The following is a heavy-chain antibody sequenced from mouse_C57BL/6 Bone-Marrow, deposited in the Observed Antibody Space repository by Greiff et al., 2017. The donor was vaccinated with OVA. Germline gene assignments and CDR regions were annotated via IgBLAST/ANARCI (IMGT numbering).Heavy chain of an antibody. CDR1: GYTFTSYW. CDR3: ARWDGYTRRDY. V-gene: IGHV1-59*01. Sequence: QVQLKQPGAELVRPGTSVKLSCKASGYTFTSYWMHWVKQRPGQGLEWIGVIDPSDSYTNYNQKFKGKATLTVDTSSSTAYMQLSSLTSEDSAVYYCARWDGYTRRDYWGQGTSVTVSS. CDR2: IDPSDSYT. J-gene: IGHJ4*01. D-gene: IGHD2-3*01.